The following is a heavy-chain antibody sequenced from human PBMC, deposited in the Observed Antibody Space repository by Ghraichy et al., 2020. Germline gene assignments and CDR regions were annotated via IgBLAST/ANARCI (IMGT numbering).Heavy chain of an antibody. J-gene: IGHJ6*02. CDR1: GGSVSSGSYY. Sequence: SETLSLTCTVSGGSVSSGSYYWSWIRQPPGKGLEWIGYIYYSGSTNYNPSLKSRVTISVDTSKNQFSLKLSSVTAADTAVYYCARDGVATKDYYYYGMDVWGQGTTVTVSS. CDR3: ARDGVATKDYYYYGMDV. CDR2: IYYSGST. D-gene: IGHD5-12*01. V-gene: IGHV4-61*01.